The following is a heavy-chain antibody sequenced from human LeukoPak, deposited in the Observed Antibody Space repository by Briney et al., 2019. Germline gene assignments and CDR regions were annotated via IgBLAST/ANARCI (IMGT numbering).Heavy chain of an antibody. CDR2: ISGSGGST. J-gene: IGHJ4*02. CDR1: GFTFSSYG. D-gene: IGHD3-16*02. CDR3: AKPAYDYVWGSYRSREMYYFDY. Sequence: PGGSLRLSCVASGFTFSSYGMSWVRQAPGKGLEWVSAISGSGGSTYYADSVKGRFTISRDNSKNTLYLQMNSLRAEDTAVYYCAKPAYDYVWGSYRSREMYYFDYWGQGTLVTVSS. V-gene: IGHV3-23*01.